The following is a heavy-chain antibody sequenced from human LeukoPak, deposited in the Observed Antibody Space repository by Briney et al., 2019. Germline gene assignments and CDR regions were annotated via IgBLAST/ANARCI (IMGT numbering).Heavy chain of an antibody. CDR2: MNPNSGNT. V-gene: IGHV1-8*01. Sequence: ASVKVSFKASGYTFTSYDINWVRQAPGQGLEWMGWMNPNSGNTGYAQKFQGRVTMTRNTSISTAYMELSSLRSEDTAVYYCARVSRSSEAFDIWGQGTMVTVSS. J-gene: IGHJ3*02. D-gene: IGHD3-10*01. CDR3: ARVSRSSEAFDI. CDR1: GYTFTSYD.